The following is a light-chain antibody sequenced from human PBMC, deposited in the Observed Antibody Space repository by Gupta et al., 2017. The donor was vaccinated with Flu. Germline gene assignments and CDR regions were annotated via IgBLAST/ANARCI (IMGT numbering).Light chain of an antibody. CDR3: QQYNNWPSWT. Sequence: AILSVSPGERATLSCRASQSVSSNLAWYQQKPGQAPRLLIYGASTRATGIPARFSGSGSGTEFTLTISSLQSEDFAVYYCQQYNNWPSWTFGQGTKVEIK. J-gene: IGKJ1*01. CDR1: QSVSSN. V-gene: IGKV3D-15*01. CDR2: GAS.